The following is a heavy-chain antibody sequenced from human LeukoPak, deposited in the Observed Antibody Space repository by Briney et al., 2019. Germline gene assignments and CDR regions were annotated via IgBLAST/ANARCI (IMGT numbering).Heavy chain of an antibody. V-gene: IGHV1-2*02. CDR1: GYTFTGYY. J-gene: IGHJ4*02. Sequence: ASVKVSCKASGYTFTGYYMHWVRQAPGQGLEWMGWINPNSGGTNYAQKFQGRVTMTRDTSISTAYMELSRLRSDDTAVYYCARAVEYYDSSGYYYDYWGQGTLVTVSP. CDR2: INPNSGGT. D-gene: IGHD3-22*01. CDR3: ARAVEYYDSSGYYYDY.